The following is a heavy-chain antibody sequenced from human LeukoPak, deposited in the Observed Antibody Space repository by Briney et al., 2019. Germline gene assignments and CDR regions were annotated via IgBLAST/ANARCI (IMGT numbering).Heavy chain of an antibody. V-gene: IGHV4-61*03. CDR3: ARSQNYYGSGDY. D-gene: IGHD3-10*01. J-gene: IGHJ4*02. CDR2: IYYTGKT. Sequence: SETLSLTCTVSGDSVSNGNYYWSWLRQPPGKALEWIGYIYYTGKTYYNPSLEGRVTILVDTSRDHFSVKLSSVTAADTAVYYCARSQNYYGSGDYWSQGTLVTVSS. CDR1: GDSVSNGNYY.